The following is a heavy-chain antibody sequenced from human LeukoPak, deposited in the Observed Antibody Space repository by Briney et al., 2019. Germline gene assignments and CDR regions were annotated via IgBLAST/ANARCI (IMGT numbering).Heavy chain of an antibody. CDR1: GFTFNTYT. CDR2: ISGSSGII. J-gene: IGHJ3*02. D-gene: IGHD4-17*01. Sequence: GGSLRLSCAASGFTFNTYTMNWVRQAPGKGLEWVSYISGSSGIIDYADSVKGRFTISRDNAKNSLYLQMNSLRAEDTAVYYCARVGGDYVHDAFDIWGQGTMVTVSS. CDR3: ARVGGDYVHDAFDI. V-gene: IGHV3-48*04.